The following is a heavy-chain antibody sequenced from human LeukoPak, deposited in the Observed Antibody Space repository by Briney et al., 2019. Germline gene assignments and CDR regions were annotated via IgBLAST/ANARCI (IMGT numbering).Heavy chain of an antibody. CDR2: ISSSSSYI. D-gene: IGHD2-2*01. V-gene: IGHV3-21*01. CDR3: ARDRGDCSSTSCYVNY. CDR1: GFTFSSYS. Sequence: GGSLRLSCAASGFTFSSYSMNWVRQAPGKGLEWVSSISSSSSYIYYAGSVKGRFTISRDSAKNSLYLQMNSLRAEDTAVYYCARDRGDCSSTSCYVNYWGQGTLVTVSS. J-gene: IGHJ4*02.